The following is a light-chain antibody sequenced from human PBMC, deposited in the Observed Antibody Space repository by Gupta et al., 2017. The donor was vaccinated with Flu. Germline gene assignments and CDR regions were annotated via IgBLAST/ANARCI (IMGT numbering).Light chain of an antibody. J-gene: IGKJ4*01. CDR3: HQSRSLPLT. V-gene: IGKV6-21*01. Sequence: EIVLTQSPNCQSVTPKDAVTITCRASESVGRSLHWYQQKAGQSPKLLIKSASQSLSGVPSRFSGGGSGTDFTLTINSLESEDAATYYCHQSRSLPLTFGGGTKVEIK. CDR1: ESVGRS. CDR2: SAS.